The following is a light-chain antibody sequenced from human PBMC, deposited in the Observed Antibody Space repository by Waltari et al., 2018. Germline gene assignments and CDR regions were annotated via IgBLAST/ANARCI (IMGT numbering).Light chain of an antibody. CDR3: HRYNSAPFT. V-gene: IGKV1-27*01. CDR1: QHSYTY. J-gene: IGKJ3*01. Sequence: DIQMTQSPSSLSASVGDRVTITCRAGQHSYTYLAWYQQKPGKVPKLLIHSTSTLQSGVPSRFSGSGSGTDFTLTISSLQPEDVATYYCHRYNSAPFTFGPGTRVDIK. CDR2: STS.